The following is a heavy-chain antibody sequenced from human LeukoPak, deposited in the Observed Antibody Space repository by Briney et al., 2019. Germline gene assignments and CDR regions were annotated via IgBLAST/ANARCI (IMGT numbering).Heavy chain of an antibody. CDR3: ARGTRRESPWLWFRELMSKWFDP. V-gene: IGHV1-8*01. CDR1: GYTFTSYD. CDR2: MNPNSGNT. J-gene: IGHJ5*02. Sequence: ASVKVSCKASGYTFTSYDISWVRHATGQGLEWMGWMNPNSGNTGYAQKFQGRVTLTRNTSISTAYLEFGSLRSEETAVYCCARGTRRESPWLWFRELMSKWFDPWGQGTLVTVSS. D-gene: IGHD3-10*01.